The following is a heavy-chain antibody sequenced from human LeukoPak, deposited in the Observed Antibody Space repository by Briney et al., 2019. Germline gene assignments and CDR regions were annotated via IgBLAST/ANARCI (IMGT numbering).Heavy chain of an antibody. D-gene: IGHD3-22*01. CDR1: GFTFSSYA. Sequence: GGSLRLSCAASGFTFSSYAMSWVRQAPGKGLEWVSTISGSGGSTYYADSVKGRFTISRDNSKNTLYLQMNSLRAEDTAVYYCAKDGTWYYYDSSGYYHKYYFDYWGQGTLVTVSS. CDR3: AKDGTWYYYDSSGYYHKYYFDY. J-gene: IGHJ4*02. CDR2: ISGSGGST. V-gene: IGHV3-23*01.